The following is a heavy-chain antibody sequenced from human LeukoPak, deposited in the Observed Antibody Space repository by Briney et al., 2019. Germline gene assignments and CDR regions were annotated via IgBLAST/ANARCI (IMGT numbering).Heavy chain of an antibody. CDR1: GFTFSSYS. CDR3: ARDRAAAGVPPRRRFDP. Sequence: GESLRLSCAASGFTFSSYSMNWVRQAPGKGLQWVSSISSSSSYIYYADSVKGRFTISRDNAKNSPYLQINSLRAEGTAVYYCARDRAAAGVPPRRRFDPWGQGTLVTVSS. CDR2: ISSSSSYI. J-gene: IGHJ5*02. D-gene: IGHD6-13*01. V-gene: IGHV3-21*01.